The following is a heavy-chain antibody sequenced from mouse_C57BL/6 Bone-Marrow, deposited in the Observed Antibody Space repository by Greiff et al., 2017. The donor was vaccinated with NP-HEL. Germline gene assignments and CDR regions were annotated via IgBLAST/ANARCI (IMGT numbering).Heavy chain of an antibody. Sequence: QVQLQQPGAELVKPGASVKLSCKASGYTFTSYWMQWVKQRPGQGLEWIGEIDPSDSYTNSNQKFKGKATLTVDTSSSTAYMQLSSLTSEDSAVYYCVGDVLRYWYFDVWGTGTTVTVSS. D-gene: IGHD1-1*01. CDR1: GYTFTSYW. CDR3: VGDVLRYWYFDV. CDR2: IDPSDSYT. V-gene: IGHV1-50*01. J-gene: IGHJ1*03.